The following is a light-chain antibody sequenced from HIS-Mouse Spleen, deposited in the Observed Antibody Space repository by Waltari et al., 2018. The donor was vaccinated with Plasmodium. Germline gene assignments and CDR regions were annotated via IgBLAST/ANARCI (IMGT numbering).Light chain of an antibody. CDR2: EDS. Sequence: SYELTQPPSVSVSPGQTARITCSGDALPKKYAYWYQQKSGQAPVLVIYEDSKRPSGSRGRFSGSSSGTMATLTISGAQVEDEADYYGYSTDSSGNHRVFGGGTKLTVL. V-gene: IGLV3-10*01. CDR3: YSTDSSGNHRV. CDR1: ALPKKY. J-gene: IGLJ3*02.